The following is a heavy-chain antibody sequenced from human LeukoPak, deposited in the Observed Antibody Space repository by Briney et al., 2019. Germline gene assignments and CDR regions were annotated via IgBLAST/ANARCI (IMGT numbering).Heavy chain of an antibody. D-gene: IGHD3-10*01. J-gene: IGHJ4*02. Sequence: PSETLSLTCAVSGGSISSGGYSWSWIRQPPGKGLEWIGYIYHRGSTYYNPSLKSRVTISVDRSKNQFSLKLSSVTAADTAVYYCARGPRPGSGSYYNVPFDYWGQGTLVTVSS. CDR3: ARGPRPGSGSYYNVPFDY. CDR2: IYHRGST. V-gene: IGHV4-30-2*01. CDR1: GGSISSGGYS.